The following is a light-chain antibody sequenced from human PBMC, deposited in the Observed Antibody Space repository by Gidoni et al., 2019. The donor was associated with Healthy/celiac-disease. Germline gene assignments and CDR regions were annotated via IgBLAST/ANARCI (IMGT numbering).Light chain of an antibody. CDR3: MQALQTPLT. Sequence: DIVMSQSSLSLPVTPGAPASIYCRSSPRLLHRNGYTYLDWYLQKPGQSPELLIYLGSNRASGVPERFSGSGSGTDFTLKISRVEAEDVGVYYCMQALQTPLTFGQGTKVEIK. CDR1: PRLLHRNGYTY. CDR2: LGS. J-gene: IGKJ1*01. V-gene: IGKV2-28*01.